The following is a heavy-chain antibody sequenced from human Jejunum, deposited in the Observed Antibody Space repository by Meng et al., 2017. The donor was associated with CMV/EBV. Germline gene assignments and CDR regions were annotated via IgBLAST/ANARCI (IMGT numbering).Heavy chain of an antibody. CDR1: GDSISGGDYS. V-gene: IGHV4-30-4*08. J-gene: IGHJ4*02. CDR2: IYYNGNA. D-gene: IGHD3-10*01. CDR3: ARGGIFRGIDY. Sequence: HVASQGSGLRLVKPSPTLSLTCTCSGDSISGGDYSGNWIRQSPGKGLEWIGYIYYNGNAYYNPSLQSRVSISVDTSKNEFSLNLNSVTAADTALYFCARGGIFRGIDYWGQGTLVTVSS.